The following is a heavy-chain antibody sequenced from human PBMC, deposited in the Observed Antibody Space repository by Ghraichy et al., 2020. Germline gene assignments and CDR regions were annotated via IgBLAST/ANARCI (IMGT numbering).Heavy chain of an antibody. CDR1: GGSISSSSYY. D-gene: IGHD3-3*01. CDR2: IYYSGST. J-gene: IGHJ4*02. CDR3: ARDYRSITIFGVVIMGFDY. Sequence: SETLSLTCTVSGGSISSSSYYWGWIRQPPGKGLEWIGSIYYSGSTYYNPSLKSRVTISVDTSKNQFSLKLSSVTAADTAVYYCARDYRSITIFGVVIMGFDYWGQGTLVTVSS. V-gene: IGHV4-39*07.